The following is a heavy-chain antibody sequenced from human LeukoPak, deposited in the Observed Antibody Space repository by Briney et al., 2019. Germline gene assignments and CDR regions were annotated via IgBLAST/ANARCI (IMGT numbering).Heavy chain of an antibody. D-gene: IGHD5-12*01. Sequence: GASVKVSCKASGYTFTSYGISWVRQAPGQGLERMGWISAYNGNTNYAQKLQGRVTMTTDTSTSTAYMELRSLRSDDTAVYYCARDWDIVAYYYYGMDVWGQGTTVTVSS. CDR3: ARDWDIVAYYYYGMDV. CDR2: ISAYNGNT. V-gene: IGHV1-18*01. CDR1: GYTFTSYG. J-gene: IGHJ6*02.